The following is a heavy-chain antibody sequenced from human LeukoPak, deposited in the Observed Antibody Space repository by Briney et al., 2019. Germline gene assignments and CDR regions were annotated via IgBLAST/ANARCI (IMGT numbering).Heavy chain of an antibody. CDR2: INPDGGIT. D-gene: IGHD5-12*01. Sequence: GGSLRLSCVDSEFTLSSYWVHWVRQPPGKGLVWVARINPDGGITNYADSVRGRFTISRDNAKNTLYLQMNSLRAEDTAVYYCAKDFTGYSDIWGQGTLVTVSS. J-gene: IGHJ4*02. V-gene: IGHV3-74*01. CDR3: AKDFTGYSDI. CDR1: EFTLSSYW.